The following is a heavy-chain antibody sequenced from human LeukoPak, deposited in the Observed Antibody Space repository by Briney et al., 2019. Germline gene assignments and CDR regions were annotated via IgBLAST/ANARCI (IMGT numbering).Heavy chain of an antibody. CDR1: GFTFSSYG. CDR3: AKDLGGITRSAFDI. CDR2: ISYDGSNK. D-gene: IGHD3-3*01. V-gene: IGHV3-30*18. Sequence: GRSLRLSCAASGFTFSSYGMHWVRQAPGKGLEWVAVISYDGSNKYYADSVKGRFTISRDNSKNTLYLQMNSLRAEDTAVYYCAKDLGGITRSAFDIWGQGTMVTVSS. J-gene: IGHJ3*02.